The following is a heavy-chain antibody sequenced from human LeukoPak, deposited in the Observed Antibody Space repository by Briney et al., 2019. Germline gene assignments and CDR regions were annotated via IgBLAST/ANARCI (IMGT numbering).Heavy chain of an antibody. V-gene: IGHV1-46*01. CDR1: GYPLTTYP. CDR2: INPSGGST. CDR3: ARLGYCGSTTCQ. D-gene: IGHD2-2*01. Sequence: GASVKVSCKASGYPLTTYPMHWVRQAPGQGLEWMGIINPSGGSTNYAQKFQGRVTMTRDTSTSTVYMELSSLRSEDTAVYYCARLGYCGSTTCQWGQGTVVTVSS. J-gene: IGHJ4*02.